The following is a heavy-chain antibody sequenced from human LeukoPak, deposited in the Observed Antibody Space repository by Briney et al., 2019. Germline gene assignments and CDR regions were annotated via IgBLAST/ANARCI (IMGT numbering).Heavy chain of an antibody. V-gene: IGHV4-39*01. CDR2: IYYSGST. Sequence: SETLSLTCIVSGGSISSSSYYWGWIRQPPGKGLEWIGSIYYSGSTYYNPSLKSRVTISLDTSKNQFSLKLSSVTAADTAVYYCARGRRVVTVYYFDYWGQGTLVTVSS. J-gene: IGHJ4*02. D-gene: IGHD2-21*02. CDR1: GGSISSSSYY. CDR3: ARGRRVVTVYYFDY.